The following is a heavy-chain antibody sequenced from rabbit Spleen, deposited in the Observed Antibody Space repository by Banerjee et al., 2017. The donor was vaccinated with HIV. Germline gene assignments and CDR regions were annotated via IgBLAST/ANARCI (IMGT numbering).Heavy chain of an antibody. V-gene: IGHV1S45*01. J-gene: IGHJ6*01. CDR2: IYAHSSGST. CDR3: VREVAAKLGL. D-gene: IGHD4-1*01. CDR1: GFSFSSSDY. Sequence: QEQLVESGGGLVQPEGSLTLTCKASGFSFSSSDYICWVRQAPGKGLEWIACIYAHSSGSTAYASWAKGRFTIAKTSSTTVTLQMTSLTAADTATYFCVREVAAKLGLWGPGTLVT.